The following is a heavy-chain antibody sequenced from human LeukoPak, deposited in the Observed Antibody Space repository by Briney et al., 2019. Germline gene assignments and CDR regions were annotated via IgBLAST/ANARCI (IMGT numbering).Heavy chain of an antibody. Sequence: SVKVSCKASGGTFSSYTISWVRQAPGQGLEWMGRIIPILGIANYAQKFQGRVTITADKSTSTAYMELSSLRSENTAVYYCASRLGYCSSTSCYPDDAFDIWGQGTMVTVSS. CDR1: GGTFSSYT. D-gene: IGHD2-2*01. CDR2: IIPILGIA. J-gene: IGHJ3*02. CDR3: ASRLGYCSSTSCYPDDAFDI. V-gene: IGHV1-69*02.